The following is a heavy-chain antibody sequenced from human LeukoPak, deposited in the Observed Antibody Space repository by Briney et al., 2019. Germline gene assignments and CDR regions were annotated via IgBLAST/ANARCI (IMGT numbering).Heavy chain of an antibody. CDR1: GGSFSGYY. Sequence: PSETLSLTCAVYGGSFSGYYWSWIRQPPGKGLEWIGEINHSGSTNYNPSLKSRVTISVDTSKNQFSLKLSSVTVADTAVYYCARAERDYYDSSGYLRVDIWGQGTMVTVSS. CDR2: INHSGST. V-gene: IGHV4-34*01. CDR3: ARAERDYYDSSGYLRVDI. D-gene: IGHD3-22*01. J-gene: IGHJ3*02.